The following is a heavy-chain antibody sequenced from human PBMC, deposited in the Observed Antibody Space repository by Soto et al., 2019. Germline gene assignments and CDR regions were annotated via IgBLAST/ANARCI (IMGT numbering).Heavy chain of an antibody. J-gene: IGHJ4*02. V-gene: IGHV1-69*12. D-gene: IGHD2-15*01. Sequence: QVQLVQSGAEVKTPGSSVKVSCKASGGTFSTYTLYWVRQAPGQGLEWMGEISHGIDIRDSAHKFQSRVIITADESTSTVYMQLSTLISDDTAFYYCAGGMCFSGSCYLDVWGQGTLVTVSS. CDR2: ISHGIDIR. CDR1: GGTFSTYT. CDR3: AGGMCFSGSCYLDV.